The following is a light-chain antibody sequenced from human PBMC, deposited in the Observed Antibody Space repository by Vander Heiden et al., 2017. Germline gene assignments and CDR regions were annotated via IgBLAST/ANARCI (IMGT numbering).Light chain of an antibody. J-gene: IGKJ4*01. CDR2: GAS. CDR1: QSVSSN. CDR3: QQYNKWLLT. V-gene: IGKV3-15*01. Sequence: EIVMTQSPATLSVSPGERATLPCRASQSVSSNLAWYQQKPGQVPRLLIYGASTRATGIPARFSGSGSGTEFTLTISSLQSEDFAVYYCQQYNKWLLTFGGGTKVEIK.